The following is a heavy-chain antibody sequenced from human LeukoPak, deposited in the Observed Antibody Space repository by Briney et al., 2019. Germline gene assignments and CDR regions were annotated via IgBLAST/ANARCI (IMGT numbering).Heavy chain of an antibody. D-gene: IGHD3-16*02. CDR3: AKDSNDYVWGSYRYTGYFDY. Sequence: GGSLRLSCAASGFTFSSYGMPWVRQAPGKGLEWVAFIRYDGSNKYYADSVRGRFTISRDNSKNTLYLQMNSLRAEDTAVYYCAKDSNDYVWGSYRYTGYFDYWGQGTLVTVSS. J-gene: IGHJ4*02. V-gene: IGHV3-30*02. CDR2: IRYDGSNK. CDR1: GFTFSSYG.